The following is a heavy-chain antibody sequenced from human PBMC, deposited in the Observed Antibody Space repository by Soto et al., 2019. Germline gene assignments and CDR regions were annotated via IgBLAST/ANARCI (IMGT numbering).Heavy chain of an antibody. Sequence: SETLSLTCSVSGGTINSGDYFWSWIRQPPGKGLEWIGSIFYTGRTYYSPSLKSRVTISVDTSKNQFSLKLSSVTAADTAVYYGARGEGSIAARGVWFDPWGQGTLVTVSS. CDR1: GGTINSGDYF. V-gene: IGHV4-30-4*01. J-gene: IGHJ5*02. CDR2: IFYTGRT. D-gene: IGHD6-6*01. CDR3: ARGEGSIAARGVWFDP.